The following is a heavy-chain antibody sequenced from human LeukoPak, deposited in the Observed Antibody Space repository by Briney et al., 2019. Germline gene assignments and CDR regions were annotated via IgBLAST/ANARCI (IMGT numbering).Heavy chain of an antibody. CDR1: GFTFSSYW. Sequence: GGSLRLSCAASGFTFSSYWMSWVRQAPGKGLEWVANIKQDGSETYYVDSVKGRFTISRDNAKNSLYLQMNSLRAEDTAVYYCAKVFYPAAGTGRVDFPFDYWGQGTLVTVSS. V-gene: IGHV3-7*03. CDR2: IKQDGSET. CDR3: AKVFYPAAGTGRVDFPFDY. J-gene: IGHJ4*02. D-gene: IGHD6-13*01.